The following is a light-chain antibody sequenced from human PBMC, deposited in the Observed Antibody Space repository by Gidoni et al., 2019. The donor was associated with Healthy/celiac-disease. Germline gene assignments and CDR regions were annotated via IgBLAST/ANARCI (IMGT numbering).Light chain of an antibody. CDR1: ALPKKY. CDR3: YSTDSSVPHWV. J-gene: IGLJ3*02. V-gene: IGLV3-10*01. CDR2: EDS. Sequence: SYELPQPPSVSVSPGQTARITCSGDALPKKYAYWYQQKSGQAPVLVIYEDSKRPSGIPERFSGSSSGTMATLTISGAQVEDEADYYCYSTDSSVPHWVFGGGTKLTVL.